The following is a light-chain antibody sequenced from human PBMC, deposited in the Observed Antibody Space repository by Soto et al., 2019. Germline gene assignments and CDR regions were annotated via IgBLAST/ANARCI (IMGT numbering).Light chain of an antibody. J-gene: IGLJ3*02. CDR3: QSYDSTLSGSG. Sequence: QSVLTQPPSVSGAPGQRVTISCTGSSSNIGAGYDVHWYQQLPGTAPKLLIYGNSNRPSGVPDRFSGSKSGTSASVAITGLQAEDEADYYCQSYDSTLSGSGFGGGTKLTVL. V-gene: IGLV1-40*01. CDR2: GNS. CDR1: SSNIGAGYD.